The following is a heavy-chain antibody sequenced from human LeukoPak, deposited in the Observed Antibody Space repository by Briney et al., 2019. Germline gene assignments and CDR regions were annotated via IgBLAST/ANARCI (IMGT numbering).Heavy chain of an antibody. CDR1: EYTFTSYY. D-gene: IGHD4-17*01. J-gene: IGHJ6*02. CDR3: ARGNYGDSFSYYYGMDL. V-gene: IGHV1-46*01. Sequence: ASVKVSCKASEYTFTSYYMHWVRQAPGQGLEWMGVINPSGGSTTYAQKFQGRVTMTRGTSTTTVYMELSSLRSEDTAVYYCARGNYGDSFSYYYGMDLWGQGTTVTVSS. CDR2: INPSGGST.